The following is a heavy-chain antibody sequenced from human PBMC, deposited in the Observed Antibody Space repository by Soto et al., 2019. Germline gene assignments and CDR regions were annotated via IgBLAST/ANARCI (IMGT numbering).Heavy chain of an antibody. Sequence: QVQLVQSGAEVKKPGSSVKVSCKASGGTFSSYAISWVRQAPGQGLEWMGGIIPIFGTANYAQKFQGRVRITADESTSTAYMELSSLRSGDTAVYYCARDPETKEWLLSYGMDVWGQGTTVTVSS. J-gene: IGHJ6*02. CDR2: IIPIFGTA. D-gene: IGHD3-3*01. CDR3: ARDPETKEWLLSYGMDV. V-gene: IGHV1-69*12. CDR1: GGTFSSYA.